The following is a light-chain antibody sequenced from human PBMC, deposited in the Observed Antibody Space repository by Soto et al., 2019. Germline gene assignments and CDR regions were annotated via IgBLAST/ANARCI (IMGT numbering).Light chain of an antibody. J-gene: IGKJ4*01. CDR1: QSVRRN. Sequence: EIVMTQSPVTLSVSPGERATLSCRASQSVRRNLAWYQQKPGQAPRLLISGASTRATGIPARFSGSGSGTEFTLTISSLQPEDFAAYYCQQYDNWPPLTFGGGTKVEIK. V-gene: IGKV3-15*01. CDR2: GAS. CDR3: QQYDNWPPLT.